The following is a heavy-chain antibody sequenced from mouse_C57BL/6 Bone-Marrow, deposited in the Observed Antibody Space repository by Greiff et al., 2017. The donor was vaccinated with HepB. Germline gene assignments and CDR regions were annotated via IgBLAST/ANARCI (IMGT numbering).Heavy chain of an antibody. Sequence: VQLQQSGAELAKPGASVKLSCKASGYTFTSYWMHWVKQRPGQGLEWIGYINPSSGYTKYNQKFKDKATLTADKSSSTAYMQLSSLTYEDSAVYYCASTMERDYYAMDYWGQGTSVTVSS. V-gene: IGHV1-7*01. J-gene: IGHJ4*01. CDR1: GYTFTSYW. D-gene: IGHD1-1*02. CDR2: INPSSGYT. CDR3: ASTMERDYYAMDY.